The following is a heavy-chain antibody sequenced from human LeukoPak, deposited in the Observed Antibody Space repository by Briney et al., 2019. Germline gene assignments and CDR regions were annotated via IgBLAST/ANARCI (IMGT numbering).Heavy chain of an antibody. CDR1: GFTFSSYV. CDR2: ISGSGGST. D-gene: IGHD2-15*01. CDR3: AKVTKVVVAATPIDY. J-gene: IGHJ4*02. Sequence: GGSLRLSCAASGFTFSSYVMSWVRQAPGKGLEWVTAISGSGGSTYYADSVKGRFTISRDNSKNTLYLQMNSLRAEDTAVYYCAKVTKVVVAATPIDYWGQGTLVTVSS. V-gene: IGHV3-23*01.